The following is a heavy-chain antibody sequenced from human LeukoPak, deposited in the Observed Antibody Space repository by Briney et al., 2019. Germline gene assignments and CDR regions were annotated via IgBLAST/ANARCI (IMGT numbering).Heavy chain of an antibody. D-gene: IGHD3-22*01. CDR2: ISGSGGGT. Sequence: GGSLRLSCAVSGITLSNYAMGWVRQAPGKGLEWVAGISGSGGGTKYADSVKGRFTISRDNSKNTLYLQMNNLRVDDTAVYFCAKRGVVIRVILVGFHKEAYYFDSWGQGALVTVSS. J-gene: IGHJ4*02. V-gene: IGHV3-23*01. CDR1: GITLSNYA. CDR3: AKRGVVIRVILVGFHKEAYYFDS.